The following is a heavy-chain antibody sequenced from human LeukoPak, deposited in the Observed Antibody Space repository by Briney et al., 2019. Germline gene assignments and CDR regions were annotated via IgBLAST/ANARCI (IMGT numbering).Heavy chain of an antibody. CDR1: GFTFSSYS. CDR2: ISSSSSYI. CDR3: ASRETTVTTSDAFDI. Sequence: PGGSLRLSCAASGFTFSSYSMNWVRQAPGKGLESVSSISSSSSYIYYADSVKGRFTISRDNAKNSLYLQMNSLRAEDTAVYYCASRETTVTTSDAFDIWGQGTMVTVSS. J-gene: IGHJ3*02. D-gene: IGHD4-17*01. V-gene: IGHV3-21*01.